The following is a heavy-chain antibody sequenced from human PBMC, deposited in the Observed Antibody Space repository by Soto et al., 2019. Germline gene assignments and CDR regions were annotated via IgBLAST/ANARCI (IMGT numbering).Heavy chain of an antibody. CDR1: GFTLSSYW. D-gene: IGHD6-6*01. CDR2: IDPSDSST. V-gene: IGHV5-10-1*01. CDR3: VRLGHHGTTSCMEV. Sequence: ESLNISRKGSGFTLSSYWINWLRQMPGKGLEWMGKIDPSDSSTTYSPTYSPSFQGHATISVDESITTANLQWSSLNASDTAMYCCVRLGHHGTTSCMEVGGQGPTLTVSS. J-gene: IGHJ6*02.